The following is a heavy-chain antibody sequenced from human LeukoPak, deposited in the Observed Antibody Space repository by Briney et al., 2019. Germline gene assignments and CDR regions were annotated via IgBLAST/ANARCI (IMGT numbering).Heavy chain of an antibody. V-gene: IGHV1-69*13. J-gene: IGHJ3*02. D-gene: IGHD6-13*01. CDR3: ARGSSRGYAFDI. CDR2: IIPIFGTA. Sequence: ASVKDSCMDSGGTFSSYAISRVRQAPGQRLEWMGGIIPIFGTANYAQKFQGRVTITADESTSTAYMELSSLRSEDTAVYYCARGSSRGYAFDIWGQGTMVTVSS. CDR1: GGTFSSYA.